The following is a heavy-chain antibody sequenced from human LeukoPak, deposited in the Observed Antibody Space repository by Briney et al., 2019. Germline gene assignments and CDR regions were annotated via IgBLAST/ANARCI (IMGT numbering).Heavy chain of an antibody. CDR1: GFTVSSNY. V-gene: IGHV3-66*01. J-gene: IGHJ4*02. D-gene: IGHD3-10*01. Sequence: PGGSLRLSCAASGFTVSSNYMSWVRQAPGKGLEWVSVIYSGGSTYYADSVKGRFTISRDNSKNTLYLQVNSLRAEDTAVYYCARDPKITMVRGVIGDWGQGTLVTVSS. CDR3: ARDPKITMVRGVIGD. CDR2: IYSGGST.